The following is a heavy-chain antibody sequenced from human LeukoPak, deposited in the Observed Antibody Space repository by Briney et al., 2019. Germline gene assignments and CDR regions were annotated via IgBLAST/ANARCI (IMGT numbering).Heavy chain of an antibody. CDR3: ARAPYSSSWYVFGY. V-gene: IGHV4-61*02. D-gene: IGHD6-13*01. CDR1: GGSISSGSYY. Sequence: PSETLSLTCTVSGGSISSGSYYWSWIRQPAGKGLEWIGRIYTSGSTNYNPSLKSRVTISVDTSKNQFSLKLSSVTAADTAVYYCARAPYSSSWYVFGYWGQGTLVTVSS. J-gene: IGHJ4*02. CDR2: IYTSGST.